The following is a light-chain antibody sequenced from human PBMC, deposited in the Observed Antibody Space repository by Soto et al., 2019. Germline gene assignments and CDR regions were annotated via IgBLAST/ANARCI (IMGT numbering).Light chain of an antibody. CDR1: QSITTH. CDR2: AAS. CDR3: LQDYNYPQT. V-gene: IGKV1-6*01. Sequence: IQMTQSPSSLSASVGDRVTMTGRASQSITTHVNWYQQKPGKAPKLLIYAASSLQSGVPSRFSGSGSGTDFTLTISSLQPEDFATYYCLQDYNYPQTFGQGTKVDIK. J-gene: IGKJ1*01.